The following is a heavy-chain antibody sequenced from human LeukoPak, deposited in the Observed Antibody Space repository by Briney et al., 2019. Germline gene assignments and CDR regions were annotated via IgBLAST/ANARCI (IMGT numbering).Heavy chain of an antibody. J-gene: IGHJ4*02. V-gene: IGHV3-15*01. CDR1: GLSFSEAG. CDR3: TTTHNYFNSRAYFTSRDY. D-gene: IGHD3-22*01. CDR2: IKSRSDGGTI. Sequence: GGSLRLSCAASGLSFSEAGLTWIRQAPGGRLEWVGRIKSRSDGGTIDYAALVKGRFTISRDDSKATFYLRMSSLKTEDTAVYYCTTTHNYFNSRAYFTSRDYWGQGTLVTVSS.